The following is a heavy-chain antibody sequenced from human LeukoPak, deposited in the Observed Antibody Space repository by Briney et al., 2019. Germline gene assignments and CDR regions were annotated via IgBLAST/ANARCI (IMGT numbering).Heavy chain of an antibody. J-gene: IGHJ4*02. D-gene: IGHD5-24*01. V-gene: IGHV4-34*01. CDR2: INHSGRT. CDR1: GGSFSGYY. CDR3: ARDIDGYNALDY. Sequence: PSEALSPTCAVYGGSFSGYYWSWIRQPPGKGLEWIGEINHSGRTNYNPSLKSRVTISVDTSKNQFSLKLSSVTAADTAVYYCARDIDGYNALDYWGQGTLVTVSS.